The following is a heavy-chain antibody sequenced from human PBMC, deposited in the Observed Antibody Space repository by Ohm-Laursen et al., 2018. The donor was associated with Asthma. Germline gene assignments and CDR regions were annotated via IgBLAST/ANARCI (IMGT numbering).Heavy chain of an antibody. CDR3: ARDVMEWYLPAFDS. CDR1: GFTFRSYA. D-gene: IGHD3-3*01. J-gene: IGHJ4*02. Sequence: SLRLSCAASGFTFRSYAMHWVRQAPGKGLEWVAVGGSYYDGGLKYYADSVKGRFTVSRDDSKNTLYLQMNSLRPDDTAVYYCARDVMEWYLPAFDSWGQGTLVTVSS. CDR2: GGSYYDGGLK. V-gene: IGHV3-30-3*01.